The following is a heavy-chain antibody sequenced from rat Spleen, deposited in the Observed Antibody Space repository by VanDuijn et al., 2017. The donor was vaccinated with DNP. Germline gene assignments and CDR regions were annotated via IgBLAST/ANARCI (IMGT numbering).Heavy chain of an antibody. Sequence: EVQLQESGPGLVKPSQSLSLTCSVTGYSITSNFWGWIRKFPGNKMEWIGHISYSGNTNYNPSLKSRISITRDTSKNQFFLQLNSVTAEDTATYYCASYFYDGYFAMDAWGQGTSVTVSS. CDR2: ISYSGNT. J-gene: IGHJ4*01. CDR1: GYSITSNF. CDR3: ASYFYDGYFAMDA. V-gene: IGHV3-1*01. D-gene: IGHD1-12*03.